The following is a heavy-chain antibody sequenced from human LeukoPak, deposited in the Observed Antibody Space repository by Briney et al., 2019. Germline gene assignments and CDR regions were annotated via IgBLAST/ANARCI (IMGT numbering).Heavy chain of an antibody. Sequence: SSETLSLTCTVSGGSISSSSYYWGWIRQTPGKGLEWIGSIDYTGNTSYNPSLKSRATISVDTSKNQFSLKLSSVTAADTAVYYCARPSIFPRYFDYWGQGTLVTVSS. CDR1: GGSISSSSYY. V-gene: IGHV4-39*01. CDR2: IDYTGNT. J-gene: IGHJ4*02. D-gene: IGHD3-3*01. CDR3: ARPSIFPRYFDY.